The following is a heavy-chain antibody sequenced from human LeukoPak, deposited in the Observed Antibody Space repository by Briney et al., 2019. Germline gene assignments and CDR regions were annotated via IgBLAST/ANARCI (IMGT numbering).Heavy chain of an antibody. CDR1: GGSFSGYY. CDR3: AREAPYGSGSYNWFDP. D-gene: IGHD3-10*01. Sequence: SETLSLTCAVYGGSFSGYYWSWIRQPPGKGLEWIGEINHSGSTNYNPSLKSRVTISVDTSKNQFSLKLSSVTAADTAVYYCAREAPYGSGSYNWFDPWGQGTLVTVSS. V-gene: IGHV4-34*01. J-gene: IGHJ5*02. CDR2: INHSGST.